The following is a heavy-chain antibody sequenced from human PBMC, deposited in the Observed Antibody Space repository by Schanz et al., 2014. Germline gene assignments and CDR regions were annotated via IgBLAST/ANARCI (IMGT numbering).Heavy chain of an antibody. Sequence: QVEMVQSGAEVKKPGASVKVSCKASGHPFTAYYMHWVRQAPGQGLEWMGRINPNSGGTNYAEKFQGRVTMTTDTSTSTAYMELRSLRSDDTAVYYCARVVRSDYLSELDFWGQGTQVIVSS. CDR2: INPNSGGT. V-gene: IGHV1-2*06. D-gene: IGHD4-17*01. J-gene: IGHJ4*02. CDR3: ARVVRSDYLSELDF. CDR1: GHPFTAYY.